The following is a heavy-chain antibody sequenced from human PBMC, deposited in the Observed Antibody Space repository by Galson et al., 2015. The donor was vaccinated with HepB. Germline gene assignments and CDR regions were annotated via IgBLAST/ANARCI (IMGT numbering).Heavy chain of an antibody. CDR2: LHRDGRT. CDR3: AGWVVTASSNFFGVDV. J-gene: IGHJ6*02. D-gene: IGHD2-21*02. CDR1: GFSVSSNF. V-gene: IGHV3-53*01. Sequence: SLRLSCAASGFSVSSNFMSWVRQAPGKGLEWVSTLHRDGRTDYADSVKGRFTISRDNSQNSPYLQMNSMRGVDTAVYYCAGWVVTASSNFFGVDVWGQGTTVTVSS.